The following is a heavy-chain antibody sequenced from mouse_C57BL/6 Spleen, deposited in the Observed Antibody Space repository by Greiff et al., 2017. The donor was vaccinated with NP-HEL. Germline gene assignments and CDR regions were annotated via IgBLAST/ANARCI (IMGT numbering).Heavy chain of an antibody. CDR1: GYTFTSYW. CDR2: IYPSDSET. J-gene: IGHJ4*01. Sequence: QVQLKQPGAELVRPGSSVKLSCKASGYTFTSYWMDWVKQRPGQGLEWIGNIYPSDSETHYNQKFKDKATLTVDKSSSTAYMQLSSLTSEDSAVYYCARGSSYDYYAMDYWGQGTSVTVSS. V-gene: IGHV1-61*01. D-gene: IGHD1-1*01. CDR3: ARGSSYDYYAMDY.